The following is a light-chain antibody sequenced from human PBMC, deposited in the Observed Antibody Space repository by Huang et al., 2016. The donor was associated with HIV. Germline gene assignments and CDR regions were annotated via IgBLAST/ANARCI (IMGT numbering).Light chain of an antibody. CDR2: FGS. CDR1: QSILQSNGYMY. CDR3: MQALQTPWT. Sequence: DIVMTQSPLSLSVTPGEPASISCRSSQSILQSNGYMYLDWYVQKPGQSPQLLIYFGSSRAAGVPDRFSGSASGTDFSLRISRVEAEDVGVYYCMQALQTPWTFGQGTKVEIK. J-gene: IGKJ1*01. V-gene: IGKV2-28*01.